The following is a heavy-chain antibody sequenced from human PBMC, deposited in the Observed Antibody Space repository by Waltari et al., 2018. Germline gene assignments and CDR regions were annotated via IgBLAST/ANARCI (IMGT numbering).Heavy chain of an antibody. J-gene: IGHJ5*02. CDR1: GYTFTDYY. D-gene: IGHD3-3*01. CDR3: ATVLKFATGPMIGVVAPEWFDP. Sequence: EVQLVQSGAESKKPGATVKISCKVSGYTFTDYYMHWVQQDPGKGLEWMGLVDPEDGETIYAEKFQGRVTITADTSTDTAYMELSSLRSEDTAVYYCATVLKFATGPMIGVVAPEWFDPWGQGTLVTVSS. V-gene: IGHV1-69-2*01. CDR2: VDPEDGET.